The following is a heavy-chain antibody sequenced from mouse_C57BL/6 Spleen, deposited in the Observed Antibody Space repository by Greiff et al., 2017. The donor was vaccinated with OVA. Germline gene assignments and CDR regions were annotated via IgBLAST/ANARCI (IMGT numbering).Heavy chain of an antibody. CDR3: ARGVTTRFGY. CDR2: IDPSDSET. V-gene: IGHV1-52*01. J-gene: IGHJ2*01. CDR1: GYTFTSYW. D-gene: IGHD2-12*01. Sequence: QVQLKQPGAELVRPGSSVKLSCKASGYTFTSYWMHWVKQRPIQGLEWIGNIDPSDSETHYNQKFKDKATLTVDKSSSTAYMQLSSLTSEDSAVYYCARGVTTRFGYWGQGTTLTVSS.